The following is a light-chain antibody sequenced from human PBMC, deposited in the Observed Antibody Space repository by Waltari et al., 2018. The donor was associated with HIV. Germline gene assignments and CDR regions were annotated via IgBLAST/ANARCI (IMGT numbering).Light chain of an antibody. J-gene: IGLJ3*02. Sequence: QSVLTQPPSASGTPGQRVTISCSGSSSNIGSNYVYWYQQLPGTAPKLLTYRNNRRPSGVPGRCSGSKSGTSASLAISGLRSEDEADYYCAAWDDSLSGQVFGGGTKLTVL. CDR1: SSNIGSNY. V-gene: IGLV1-47*01. CDR3: AAWDDSLSGQV. CDR2: RNN.